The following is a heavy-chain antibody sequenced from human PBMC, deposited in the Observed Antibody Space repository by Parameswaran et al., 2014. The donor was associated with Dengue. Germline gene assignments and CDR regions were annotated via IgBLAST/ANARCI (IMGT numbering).Heavy chain of an antibody. J-gene: IGHJ4*02. CDR3: ARVGDLDY. V-gene: IGHV1-3*01. Sequence: WVRQAPGQRLEWMGWINAGNGNTKYSQKFQGRVTITRDTSASTAYMEPSSLRSEDTAVYYCARVGDLDYWGQGTLVTVSS. CDR2: INAGNGNT. D-gene: IGHD2-21*01.